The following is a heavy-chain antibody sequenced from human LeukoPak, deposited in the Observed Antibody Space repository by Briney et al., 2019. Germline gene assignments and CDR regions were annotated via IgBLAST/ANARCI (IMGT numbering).Heavy chain of an antibody. CDR1: GFTFNSYA. CDR2: ITAGGDNT. V-gene: IGHV3-23*01. CDR3: AKGHYPDASCAGDCYYSY. D-gene: IGHD2-21*02. J-gene: IGHJ4*02. Sequence: GGYLRLSCAASGFTFNSYAMTWVRQAPGKGLEWVSGITAGGDNTFYADSVKGRFTISRDNSKNTLYLQTDSLRAEDTAVYYCAKGHYPDASCAGDCYYSYWGQGTLVTVSS.